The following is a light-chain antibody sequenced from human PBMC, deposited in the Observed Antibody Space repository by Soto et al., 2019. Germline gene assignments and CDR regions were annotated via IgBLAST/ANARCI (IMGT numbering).Light chain of an antibody. CDR3: AAWDDSLNGYV. J-gene: IGLJ1*01. Sequence: QSVLTQPPSASGTPGQRVTISCSGSSSNIGSNTVNWDQQLPGTAPKLLIYTNNQRPSGVPDRFSGSKSGTSASLAISRLQSDDEADYYCAAWDDSLNGYVFGTGTKVTVL. CDR1: SSNIGSNT. CDR2: TNN. V-gene: IGLV1-44*01.